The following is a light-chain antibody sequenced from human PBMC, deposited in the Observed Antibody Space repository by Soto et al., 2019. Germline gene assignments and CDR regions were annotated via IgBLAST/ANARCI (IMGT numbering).Light chain of an antibody. CDR3: QQRSNWLT. V-gene: IGKV3D-20*02. Sequence: EIVLTQSPDTLSLSPGERATLSCRASQGVSRGYLAWYQQKAGQAPRLLIYGVSSRATGVSHRFSGSGSGTDFTLTISSLEPEDFAVYYCQQRSNWLTFGGGTKVDIK. CDR1: QGVSRGY. CDR2: GVS. J-gene: IGKJ4*01.